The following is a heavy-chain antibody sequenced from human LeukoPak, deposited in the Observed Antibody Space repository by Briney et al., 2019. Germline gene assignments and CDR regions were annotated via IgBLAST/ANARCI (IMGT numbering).Heavy chain of an antibody. CDR3: ARGRGGYDSSSDKFDY. CDR1: GGTFSSYA. D-gene: IGHD5-12*01. Sequence: SVKVSCKASGGTFSSYAISWVRQAPGQGLEWMGGIIPIFGTANYAQKFQGRVTITADESTGTAYMELSSLRSEDTAVYYCARGRGGYDSSSDKFDYWGQGTLVTVSS. CDR2: IIPIFGTA. V-gene: IGHV1-69*13. J-gene: IGHJ4*02.